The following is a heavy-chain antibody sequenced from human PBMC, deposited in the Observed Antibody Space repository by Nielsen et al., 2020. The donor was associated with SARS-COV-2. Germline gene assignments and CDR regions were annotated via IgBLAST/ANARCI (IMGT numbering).Heavy chain of an antibody. J-gene: IGHJ4*02. V-gene: IGHV3-74*01. CDR1: GFIFDGFW. CDR3: ARGSEYSSSWYGASFDY. Sequence: GGSLRLSCTASGFIFDGFWMSWVRQAPGKGLVWVSRINSDGSSTSYADSVKGRFTISRDNAKNTLYLQMNSLRAEDTAVYYCARGSEYSSSWYGASFDYWGQGTLVTVSS. D-gene: IGHD6-13*01. CDR2: INSDGSST.